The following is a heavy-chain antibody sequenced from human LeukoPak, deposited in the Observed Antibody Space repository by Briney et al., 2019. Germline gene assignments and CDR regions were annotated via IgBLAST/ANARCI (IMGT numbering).Heavy chain of an antibody. J-gene: IGHJ4*02. V-gene: IGHV3-30*04. Sequence: GRSLRLSCAASGFTFNSYAIHWVRQAPGKGLEWVAVISYDGSNKYNADSLKGRFTISRDNSKNTLYLQLNSLRPEDTAVYYCARDQLAYSGYDTLFDYWGQGTLVTVSS. CDR1: GFTFNSYA. CDR2: ISYDGSNK. CDR3: ARDQLAYSGYDTLFDY. D-gene: IGHD5-12*01.